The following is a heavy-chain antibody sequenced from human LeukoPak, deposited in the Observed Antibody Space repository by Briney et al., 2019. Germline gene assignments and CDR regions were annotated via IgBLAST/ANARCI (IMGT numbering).Heavy chain of an antibody. Sequence: PSETLSLTCTVSGGSISSGGYYWSWIRQHPGKGLEWIGYIYYSGSTYYNPSLKSRVTISVDTSKNQFSLKLSSVTAADTAVYYCARDPPSGSPCDYWGQGTLVTVSS. D-gene: IGHD1-26*01. V-gene: IGHV4-31*03. J-gene: IGHJ4*02. CDR2: IYYSGST. CDR1: GGSISSGGYY. CDR3: ARDPPSGSPCDY.